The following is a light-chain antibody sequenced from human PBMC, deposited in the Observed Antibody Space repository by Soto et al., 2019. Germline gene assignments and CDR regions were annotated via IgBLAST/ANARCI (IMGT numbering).Light chain of an antibody. Sequence: DIVMTQSPLSLPVTPGEPASISCRSRQSLLHSNGYNYLDWYLQKPGPSPQLMIYLGSNRASGVPDRVIGSGSGTDFTRKISRVEAEDVEVYYCMQDLQTPCTFGGGTKVEIK. J-gene: IGKJ4*01. CDR3: MQDLQTPCT. CDR2: LGS. CDR1: QSLLHSNGYNY. V-gene: IGKV2-28*01.